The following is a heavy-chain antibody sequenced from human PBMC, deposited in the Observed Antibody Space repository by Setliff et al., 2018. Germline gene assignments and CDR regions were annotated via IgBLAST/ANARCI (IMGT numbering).Heavy chain of an antibody. CDR2: IANRGNTV. Sequence: SGGSLRLSCAASGFIFSSYEMNWVRQAPGKGLEWVAYIANRGNTVYYADSVKGRFTISRDNANNSLYLQMNSLRAEDTALYYCARAVLAGYGDYYYYGMDVWGQGTTVTVSS. J-gene: IGHJ6*02. D-gene: IGHD6-13*01. V-gene: IGHV3-48*03. CDR1: GFIFSSYE. CDR3: ARAVLAGYGDYYYYGMDV.